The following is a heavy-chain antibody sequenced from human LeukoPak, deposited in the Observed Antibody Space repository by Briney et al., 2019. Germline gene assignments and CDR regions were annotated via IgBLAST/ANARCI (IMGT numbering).Heavy chain of an antibody. Sequence: TGGSLRLSCAASGSTFSSYGMYWVRQAPGKGLECVAFITYDGSEMYYADSVKGRFTISRDNSRDTLYLQVNSLRGDDTAIYYCARNRGYTYDYDSFDPWGQGTLVTVSS. CDR2: ITYDGSEM. D-gene: IGHD5-18*01. CDR1: GSTFSSYG. CDR3: ARNRGYTYDYDSFDP. J-gene: IGHJ5*02. V-gene: IGHV3-30*19.